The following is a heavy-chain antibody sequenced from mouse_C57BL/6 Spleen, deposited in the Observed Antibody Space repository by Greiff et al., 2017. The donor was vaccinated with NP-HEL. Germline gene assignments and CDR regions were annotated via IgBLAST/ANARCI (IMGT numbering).Heavy chain of an antibody. CDR3: ATPYYYGSSPYAMDY. CDR1: GYTFTDYY. Sequence: EVQLQQSGPVLVKPGASVKMSCKASGYTFTDYYMNWVKQSHGKSLEWIGVINPYNGGTSYNQKFKGTATLTVDKSSSTAYMELNSLTSEDSAVYYCATPYYYGSSPYAMDYWGQGTSVTVSS. CDR2: INPYNGGT. J-gene: IGHJ4*01. V-gene: IGHV1-19*01. D-gene: IGHD1-1*01.